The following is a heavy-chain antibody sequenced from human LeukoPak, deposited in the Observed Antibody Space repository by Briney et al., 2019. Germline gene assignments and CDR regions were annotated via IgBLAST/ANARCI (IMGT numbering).Heavy chain of an antibody. Sequence: TSETLSLTCTVSGYSISSGFYWGWIRQPPGKGLEWIGTIHRGGSTNYNPSLKSRVTISVDTSKNQFSLNLSSVTVADTAIYYCARVYIYGRSYFDYWGQGTLVTVSS. CDR3: ARVYIYGRSYFDY. J-gene: IGHJ4*02. CDR2: IHRGGST. V-gene: IGHV4-38-2*02. D-gene: IGHD5-18*01. CDR1: GYSISSGFY.